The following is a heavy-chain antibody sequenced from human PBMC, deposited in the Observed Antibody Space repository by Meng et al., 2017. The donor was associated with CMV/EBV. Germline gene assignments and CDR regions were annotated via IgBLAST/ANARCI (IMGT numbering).Heavy chain of an antibody. CDR2: ISAYNGNT. Sequence: ASVKVSCKASGYTFTSYVISWVRQAPGQGLEWMGWISAYNGNTNYAQKLQGRVTMTTDTSTSTAYMELRSLRSDDTAVYYCARDDLRKGIRLRNYYYGMDVWGQGTTVTVSS. J-gene: IGHJ6*02. CDR1: GYTFTSYV. CDR3: ARDDLRKGIRLRNYYYGMDV. V-gene: IGHV1-18*01. D-gene: IGHD3-3*02.